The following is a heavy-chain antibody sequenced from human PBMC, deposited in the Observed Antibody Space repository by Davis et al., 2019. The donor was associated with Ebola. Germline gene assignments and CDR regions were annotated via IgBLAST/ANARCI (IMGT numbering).Heavy chain of an antibody. CDR3: ARAAAFAY. J-gene: IGHJ4*02. CDR2: ISAYNGNT. CDR1: GYTFTSYA. Sequence: ASVKVSCKASGYTFTSYAMHWVRQAPGQRLEWMGWISAYNGNTNYAQNVQGRVTMTTDTSTSTAYMEVGSLRSDDTAVYYCARAAAFAYWGQGTLVTVSS. D-gene: IGHD6-25*01. V-gene: IGHV1-18*01.